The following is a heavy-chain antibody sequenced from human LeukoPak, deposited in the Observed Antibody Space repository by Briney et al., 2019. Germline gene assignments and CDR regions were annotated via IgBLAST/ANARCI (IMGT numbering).Heavy chain of an antibody. Sequence: PGGSLRLSSAASGFTFSSYAMHWVRQAPGKGLEWVAVISYDGSNKYYADSVKGRFTISRDNSKNTLYLQMNSLRAEDTAVYYCARDELSGSAFDIWGQGTMVTVSS. CDR3: ARDELSGSAFDI. V-gene: IGHV3-30-3*01. J-gene: IGHJ3*02. CDR1: GFTFSSYA. D-gene: IGHD3-3*01. CDR2: ISYDGSNK.